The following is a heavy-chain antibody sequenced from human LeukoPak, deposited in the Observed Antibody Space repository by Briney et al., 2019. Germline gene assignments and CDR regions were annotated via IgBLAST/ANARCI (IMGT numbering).Heavy chain of an antibody. J-gene: IGHJ4*02. CDR3: AKVGTGHGGFDY. CDR1: GFTFDDYA. V-gene: IGHV3-9*03. CDR2: ISWNSGSI. Sequence: GRSLRLSCAASGFTFDDYAMHWVRHAPGKGMEWVSGISWNSGSIGYADSVKGRFTISRDNAKNSLYLQMNSLRAEDMALYYCAKVGTGHGGFDYWGQGTLVTVSS. D-gene: IGHD4-23*01.